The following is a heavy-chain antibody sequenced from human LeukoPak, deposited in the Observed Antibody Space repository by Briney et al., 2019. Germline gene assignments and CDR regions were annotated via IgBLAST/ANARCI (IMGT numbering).Heavy chain of an antibody. CDR2: IIPIFGTA. CDR1: GGTFISYA. V-gene: IGHV1-69*06. D-gene: IGHD2-21*02. CDR3: ARSGGHIVVVTAIWEVDAFDI. Sequence: GASVKVSCKASGGTFISYAISWVRQAPGQGLEWMGGIIPIFGTANYAQKFQGRVTITADKSTSTAYMELSSLRSEDTAVYYCARSGGHIVVVTAIWEVDAFDIWGQGTMVTVSS. J-gene: IGHJ3*02.